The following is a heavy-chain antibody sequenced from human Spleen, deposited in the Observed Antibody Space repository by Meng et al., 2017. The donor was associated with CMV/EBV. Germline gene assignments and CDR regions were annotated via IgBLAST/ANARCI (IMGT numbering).Heavy chain of an antibody. CDR3: ARDVPSSSWYVGFDY. D-gene: IGHD6-13*01. Sequence: GGSLRLSCAASGFTFSNHAMHWVRQAPGKGLEWVAVLSNDGTNKYDADSVEGRFTISRDNSKNTLYLQMNSLRAEDTAVYYCARDVPSSSWYVGFDYWGQGTLVTVSS. J-gene: IGHJ4*02. V-gene: IGHV3-30*04. CDR1: GFTFSNHA. CDR2: LSNDGTNK.